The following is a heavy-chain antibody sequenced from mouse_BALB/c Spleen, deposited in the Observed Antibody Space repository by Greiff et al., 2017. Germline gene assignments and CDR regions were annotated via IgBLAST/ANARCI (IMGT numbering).Heavy chain of an antibody. V-gene: IGHV1S137*01. CDR3: ARDGNYVLDY. J-gene: IGHJ2*01. CDR2: ISTYYGDA. D-gene: IGHD2-1*01. CDR1: GYTFTDYA. Sequence: QVHVKQSGAELVRPGVSVKISCKGSGYTFTDYAMHWVKQSHAKSLEWIGVISTYYGDASYNQKFKGKATMTVDKSSSTAYMELARLTSEDSAIYYCARDGNYVLDYWGQGTTLTVSS.